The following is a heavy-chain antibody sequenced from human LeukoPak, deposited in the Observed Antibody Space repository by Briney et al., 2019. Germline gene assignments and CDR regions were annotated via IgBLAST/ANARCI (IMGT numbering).Heavy chain of an antibody. CDR2: ISPIRGIP. D-gene: IGHD2-15*01. CDR1: GGTFNIYG. Sequence: GASVKVSCKASGGTFNIYGITWVRQAPGQGLEWMGRISPIRGIPNYTQKFQGRVTITADNSTSTVYMEMSSLRAEDTAVYYCVTKDAEYYNYYYGMDVWGQGTTVTVSS. V-gene: IGHV1-69*04. J-gene: IGHJ6*02. CDR3: VTKDAEYYNYYYGMDV.